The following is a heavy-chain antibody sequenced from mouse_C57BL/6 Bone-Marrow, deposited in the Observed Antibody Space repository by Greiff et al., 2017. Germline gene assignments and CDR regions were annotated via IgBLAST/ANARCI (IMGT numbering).Heavy chain of an antibody. CDR1: GFNIKDDY. Sequence: VQLQQSGAELVRPGASVKLSCTASGFNIKDDYMHWVKQRPEQGLEWIGWIDPENGDTEYASNFQGKATITADTSSNTAYLQLSSLTSEDTAVYYCTTWGYWGQGTTLTVSS. J-gene: IGHJ2*01. CDR2: IDPENGDT. CDR3: TTWGY. V-gene: IGHV14-4*01.